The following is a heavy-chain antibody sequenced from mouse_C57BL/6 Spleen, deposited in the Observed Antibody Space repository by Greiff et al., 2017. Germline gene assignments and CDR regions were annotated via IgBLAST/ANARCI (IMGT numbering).Heavy chain of an antibody. CDR3: TSGNYVESAMDY. V-gene: IGHV1-5*01. CDR2: IYPGNSDT. Sequence: EVQLQQSGTVLARPGASVKMSCKTSGYTFTSYWMHWVKQRPGQGLEWIGAIYPGNSDTSYNQKFKGKAKLTAVTSASTAYMELSSLTNEDSAVYYCTSGNYVESAMDYWGQGTSVTVSS. D-gene: IGHD2-1*01. J-gene: IGHJ4*01. CDR1: GYTFTSYW.